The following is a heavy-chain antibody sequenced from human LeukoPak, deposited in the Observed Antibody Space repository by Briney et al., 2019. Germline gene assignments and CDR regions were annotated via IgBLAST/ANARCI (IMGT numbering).Heavy chain of an antibody. V-gene: IGHV4-4*09. J-gene: IGHJ4*02. CDR2: IYTSGST. CDR1: GGSISSYY. D-gene: IGHD6-19*01. Sequence: SEALSLTCTVSGGSISSYYWSWIRQPPGKGLEWIGYIYTSGSTNYNPSLKSRVTISVDTSKNQFSLKLSSVTAADTAVYYCARSRKQWLVLFDYWGQGTLVTVSS. CDR3: ARSRKQWLVLFDY.